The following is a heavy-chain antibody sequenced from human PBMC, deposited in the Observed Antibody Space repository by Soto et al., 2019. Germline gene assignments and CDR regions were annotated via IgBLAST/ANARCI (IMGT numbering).Heavy chain of an antibody. J-gene: IGHJ4*02. V-gene: IGHV1-2*04. D-gene: IGHD1-1*01. Sequence: QVQLVQSGAEVKKPGASVKVSCKASGYTFNGYYIHWVRQAPGQGLEWIGWINSNSGATKYAQKFQGWVTMTRDTSITTAYMELSRLTSDDTAVYYCVREGVPIGTDGTFYDYWGQGGLVTVSS. CDR2: INSNSGAT. CDR1: GYTFNGYY. CDR3: VREGVPIGTDGTFYDY.